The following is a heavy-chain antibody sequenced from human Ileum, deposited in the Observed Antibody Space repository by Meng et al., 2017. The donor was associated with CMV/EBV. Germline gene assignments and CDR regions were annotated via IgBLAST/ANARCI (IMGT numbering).Heavy chain of an antibody. CDR2: ISSDGGST. CDR3: ARRGFYHILTGYTAHEFYDMDV. J-gene: IGHJ6*02. D-gene: IGHD3-9*01. CDR1: GFTFSTFT. Sequence: GGSLRLSCVAYGFTFSTFTMHWVRQAPGKGLEYVSAISSDGGSTHYADSVKGRITISRDNSKNTLSLQMGSLRAEDMAVYYCARRGFYHILTGYTAHEFYDMDVWGQGTTVTVSS. V-gene: IGHV3-64*02.